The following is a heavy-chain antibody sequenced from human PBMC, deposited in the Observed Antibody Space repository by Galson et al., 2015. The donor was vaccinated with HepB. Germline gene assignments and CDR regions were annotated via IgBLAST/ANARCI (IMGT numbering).Heavy chain of an antibody. CDR1: GFTFSNYA. CDR3: VREEGAAIRSGLNDY. D-gene: IGHD1-14*01. V-gene: IGHV3-64*05. CDR2: INSIGDST. J-gene: IGHJ4*02. Sequence: SLRLSCAASGFTFSNYAFHWVRQAPGKGLEYVSSINSIGDSTYYADSVKGRFTISRDNSKNTVYVQMSSLRPADTAVYYCVREEGAAIRSGLNDYWGQGTLVTVSS.